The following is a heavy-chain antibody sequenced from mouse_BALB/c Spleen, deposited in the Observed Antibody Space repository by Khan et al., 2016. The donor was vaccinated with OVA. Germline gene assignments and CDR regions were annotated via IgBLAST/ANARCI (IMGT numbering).Heavy chain of an antibody. Sequence: EVQLQESGPGLVKPSQSLSLTCTVTGYSITSGYGWNWIRQFPGNKLEWMGYISYNGSTNYNPSLKSRISITRDTSKNQIFLQLNSVTTEYTATYYCARTARIKYWGQGTTLTVSS. J-gene: IGHJ2*01. CDR3: ARTARIKY. CDR2: ISYNGST. V-gene: IGHV3-2*02. CDR1: GYSITSGYG. D-gene: IGHD1-2*01.